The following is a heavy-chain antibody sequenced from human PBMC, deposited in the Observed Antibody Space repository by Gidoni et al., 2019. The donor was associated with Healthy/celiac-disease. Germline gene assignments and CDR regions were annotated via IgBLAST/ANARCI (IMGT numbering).Heavy chain of an antibody. J-gene: IGHJ3*02. V-gene: IGHV3-30-3*01. Sequence: QVQLVESGGGVVQPGRSLRLSCAASGFTFSSYAMHWVRQAPGKGLEWVAVISYDGSNKYYADSVKGRFTISRDNSKNTPYLQMNSLRAEDTAVYYCARDGSAIVVQDAFDIWGQGTMVTVSS. CDR2: ISYDGSNK. CDR1: GFTFSSYA. CDR3: ARDGSAIVVQDAFDI. D-gene: IGHD2-2*01.